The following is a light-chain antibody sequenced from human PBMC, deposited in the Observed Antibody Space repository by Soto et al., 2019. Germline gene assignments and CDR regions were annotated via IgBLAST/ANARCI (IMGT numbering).Light chain of an antibody. CDR1: SGSIASTY. V-gene: IGLV6-57*03. Sequence: NFMLTQPHSVSESPGKTVTISCTRISGSIASTYVQWYQKRPGRAPATVIFDDNQRPSGVPDRFSASIDSSSNSAFLTISGLRPDDEADYYCQSYTVNSQVFGGGTKVTVL. CDR2: DDN. CDR3: QSYTVNSQV. J-gene: IGLJ2*01.